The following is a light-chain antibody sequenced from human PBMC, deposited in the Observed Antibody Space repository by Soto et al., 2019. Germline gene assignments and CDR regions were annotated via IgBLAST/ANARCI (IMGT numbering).Light chain of an antibody. CDR2: DNN. CDR1: SSNIGAGYD. J-gene: IGLJ1*01. CDR3: GTWDSSLSAGV. V-gene: IGLV1-51*01. Sequence: QSVLTQPPSVSGAPGQRVTISCTGSSSNIGAGYDVHWYQQLPGTAPKLLIYDNNKRPSEIPDRFSGSKSGTSATLGITGLQTGDEADYYCGTWDSSLSAGVFGTGTKVTVL.